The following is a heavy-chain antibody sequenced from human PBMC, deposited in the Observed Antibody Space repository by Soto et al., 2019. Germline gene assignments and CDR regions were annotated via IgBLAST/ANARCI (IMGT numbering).Heavy chain of an antibody. Sequence: LRLSCAASGFSISSYAMSWVRQAPGKGLEWVSGISGSGANTNYADSVKGRFAISIDNSKNTLYLQMSSLRAEDTAVYYCAKRQSGNFGPSDFWGQGPLVTVSS. CDR1: GFSISSYA. D-gene: IGHD2-21*02. CDR3: AKRQSGNFGPSDF. J-gene: IGHJ4*02. V-gene: IGHV3-23*01. CDR2: ISGSGANT.